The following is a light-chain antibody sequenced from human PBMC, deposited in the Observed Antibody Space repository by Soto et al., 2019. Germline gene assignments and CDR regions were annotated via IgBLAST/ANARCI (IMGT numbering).Light chain of an antibody. CDR3: QHYNSYSYT. J-gene: IGKJ2*01. CDR2: KAS. V-gene: IGKV1-5*03. Sequence: ESPMNQPPSSLSGSCIDRANITCRSSQTISSWLAWYQQKPGKAPKLLIYKASTLKSGVPSRFSGSVSGTEFTLTIISLQPDDFATYYCQHYNSYSYTFGQGTKVDI. CDR1: QTISSW.